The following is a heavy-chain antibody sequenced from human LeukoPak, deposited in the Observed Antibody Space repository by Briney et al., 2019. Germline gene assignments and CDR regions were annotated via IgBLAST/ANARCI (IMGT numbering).Heavy chain of an antibody. Sequence: GGSLRLSCAASGFTFSSYGRHWVRQAPGKGLEGGAFIRYDGSNKYYADSVKGRFTISRDNSKNTLYLQMNSLRAEDTAVYYCARADIIVGAYFDYWGQGTLVTVSS. CDR1: GFTFSSYG. CDR3: ARADIIVGAYFDY. CDR2: IRYDGSNK. J-gene: IGHJ4*02. D-gene: IGHD1-26*01. V-gene: IGHV3-30*02.